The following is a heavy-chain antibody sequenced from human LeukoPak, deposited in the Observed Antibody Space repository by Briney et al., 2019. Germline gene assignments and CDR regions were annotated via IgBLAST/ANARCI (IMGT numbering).Heavy chain of an antibody. Sequence: GGSLRLSCAASGFTFTNYWMLWVRQAPGEGLVWVSRIERDGSSTRYADPVKGRFLMSRDNAKNTVDLQMNSLRAEDTAIYYCARDLTAPRGYFDLWGQGTLVTVSS. D-gene: IGHD5-18*01. CDR1: GFTFTNYW. V-gene: IGHV3-74*01. CDR2: IERDGSST. CDR3: ARDLTAPRGYFDL. J-gene: IGHJ4*02.